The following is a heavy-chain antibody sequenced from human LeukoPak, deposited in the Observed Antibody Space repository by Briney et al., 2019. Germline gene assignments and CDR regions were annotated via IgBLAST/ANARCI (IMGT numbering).Heavy chain of an antibody. D-gene: IGHD3-22*01. J-gene: IGHJ4*02. V-gene: IGHV3-74*01. CDR1: GFTFSSDW. CDR2: ISPDGSST. CDR3: TRSTGNYYDSSAYHDY. Sequence: GGSLRLSCAASGFTFSSDWMHWVRQTPGKGLVWVSRISPDGSSTNYVDSVKGRFTISRDNAKNTLYLQMNSLRAEDTAVYYCTRSTGNYYDSSAYHDYWGQGTLVTVSS.